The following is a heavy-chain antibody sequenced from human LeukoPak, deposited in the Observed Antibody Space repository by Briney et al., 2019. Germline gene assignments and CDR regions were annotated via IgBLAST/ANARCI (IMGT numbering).Heavy chain of an antibody. CDR2: IYYSGST. Sequence: PSETLSLTCSVSGGSISSSSYYWGWIRQPPGKGLEWIGSIYYSGSTYYNPSLKSRVTISVDTSKNQFSLKLSSVTAADTAVYYCARVSRHTYYYDSSGYPNWFDPWGQGNLVTVSS. CDR3: ARVSRHTYYYDSSGYPNWFDP. D-gene: IGHD3-22*01. J-gene: IGHJ5*02. V-gene: IGHV4-39*07. CDR1: GGSISSSSYY.